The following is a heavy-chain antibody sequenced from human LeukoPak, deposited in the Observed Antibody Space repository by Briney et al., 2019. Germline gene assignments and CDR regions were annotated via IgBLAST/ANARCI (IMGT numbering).Heavy chain of an antibody. Sequence: ASVKVSCKAFGGTFSSYAISWVRQAPGQGLEWMGRIIPILGIANYAQKFQGRVTITADKSTSTAYMELSSLRSEDTAVYYCARYRNYYDSSGYYYWGQGTLVTVSS. CDR3: ARYRNYYDSSGYYY. CDR2: IIPILGIA. CDR1: GGTFSSYA. J-gene: IGHJ4*02. D-gene: IGHD3-22*01. V-gene: IGHV1-69*04.